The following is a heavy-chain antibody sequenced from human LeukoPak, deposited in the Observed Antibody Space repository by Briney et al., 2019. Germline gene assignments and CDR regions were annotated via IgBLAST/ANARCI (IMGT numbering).Heavy chain of an antibody. CDR3: ARVKLTTVTPHDY. Sequence: SETLSLTCTVSGGSISSGSYYWSWIRQPAGKGLEWIGRIYTSGSTYYNPSLKSRVTMSVDTSKNQLSLKLSSVTAADTAVYYCARVKLTTVTPHDYWGQGTLVTVSS. J-gene: IGHJ4*02. CDR1: GGSISSGSYY. CDR2: IYTSGST. V-gene: IGHV4-61*02. D-gene: IGHD4-11*01.